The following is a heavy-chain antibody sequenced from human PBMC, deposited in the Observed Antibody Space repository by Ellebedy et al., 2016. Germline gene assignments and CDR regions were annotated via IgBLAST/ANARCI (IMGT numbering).Heavy chain of an antibody. V-gene: IGHV3-7*01. CDR3: ATPLEGYSSSPPLDY. D-gene: IGHD6-19*01. CDR2: INQDGNGK. Sequence: GESLKIPXVVSGFSFRSTWMSWVRQAPGKGLEWVANINQDGNGKYYVDSVRGRFTISRDNAKNSLYLQMNSLTVEDTAVYYCATPLEGYSSSPPLDYWGQGTLISVSS. J-gene: IGHJ4*02. CDR1: GFSFRSTW.